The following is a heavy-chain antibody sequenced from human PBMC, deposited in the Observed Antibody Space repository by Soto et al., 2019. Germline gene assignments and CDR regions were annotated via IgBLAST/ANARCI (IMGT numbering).Heavy chain of an antibody. J-gene: IGHJ4*02. Sequence: QVQLVESGGGVVQPGTSLRLSCAASGFTFSGHGMHWVRQAPGKGLEWLTVIWSDGSNKYYADSVKGRFTISRDNSKNMLYLQMNSLRAEDTAVYYCATQASMVYTYYFDYWGQGTLVTVSS. CDR2: IWSDGSNK. D-gene: IGHD2-8*01. CDR3: ATQASMVYTYYFDY. V-gene: IGHV3-33*01. CDR1: GFTFSGHG.